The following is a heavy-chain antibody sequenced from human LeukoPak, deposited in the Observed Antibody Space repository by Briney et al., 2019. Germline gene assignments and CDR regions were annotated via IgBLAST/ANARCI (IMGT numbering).Heavy chain of an antibody. D-gene: IGHD6-13*01. J-gene: IGHJ4*02. CDR1: GYSFSNFY. CDR2: IYNGGST. Sequence: SETLSLTCTVSGYSFSNFYWTWIRQPPGKGLEWIGYIYNGGSTNYNPSLKSRVTMSLDTSKNQFSLKLSSVTAADTAVYYCARGVVAAAGRTFDFWGQGTLVTVSS. V-gene: IGHV4-59*01. CDR3: ARGVVAAAGRTFDF.